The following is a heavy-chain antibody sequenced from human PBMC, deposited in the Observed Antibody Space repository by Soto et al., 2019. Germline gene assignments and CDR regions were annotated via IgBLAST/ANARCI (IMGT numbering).Heavy chain of an antibody. CDR3: ARSSGGNFGIIIEGSNWFDP. Sequence: ASVKVSCKAPGDTFTSYYLNWVRQAPGQGLEWMGVINPHGGSTKYAQKFQGRITMTRDTSRSTGYMELSSLRSDDTAIYYCARSSGGNFGIIIEGSNWFDPWGQGTLVTVSS. CDR2: INPHGGST. V-gene: IGHV1-46*01. CDR1: GDTFTSYY. D-gene: IGHD3-3*01. J-gene: IGHJ5*02.